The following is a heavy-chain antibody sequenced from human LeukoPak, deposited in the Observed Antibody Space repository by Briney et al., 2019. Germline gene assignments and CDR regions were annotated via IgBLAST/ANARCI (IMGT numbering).Heavy chain of an antibody. D-gene: IGHD3-3*01. CDR1: GGSISRNH. CDR3: ASYDGNWFDP. J-gene: IGHJ5*02. CDR2: IYDTGST. V-gene: IGHV4-59*08. Sequence: SETLSLTCTVSGGSISRNHWSWIRQPPGKGLEWIGHIYDTGSTNHNPSLKSRVTISVDTSKNQFSLRLSSVTAADTAVYYCASYDGNWFDPWGQGTLVTVSP.